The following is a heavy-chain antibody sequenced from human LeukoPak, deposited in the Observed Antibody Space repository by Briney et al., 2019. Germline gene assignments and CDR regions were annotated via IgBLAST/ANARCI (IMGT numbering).Heavy chain of an antibody. CDR3: ARAAERSDSWTDDAFDI. Sequence: SVKVSCKASGGTFSSYAISWVRQALGQGLEWMGRLIPILAITNYAQKFQGRVTIIADKLTSTAYMELSSLRADDTAVYYCARAAERSDSWTDDAFDIWGQGTMVTVSS. J-gene: IGHJ3*02. CDR2: LIPILAIT. D-gene: IGHD1-1*01. V-gene: IGHV1-69*04. CDR1: GGTFSSYA.